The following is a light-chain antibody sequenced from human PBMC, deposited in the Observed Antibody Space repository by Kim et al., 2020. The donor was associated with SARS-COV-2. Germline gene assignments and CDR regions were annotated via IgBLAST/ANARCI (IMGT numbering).Light chain of an antibody. CDR3: QQYDNLPYT. CDR2: DAS. CDR1: HDISNY. Sequence: SASGGDRVTITCHASHDISNYLKWYQQKPGKAPKLLIYDASNLETGVPSRFSGSGSGTDFTFTISSLQPEDIATYYCQQYDNLPYTFGQGTKLEI. J-gene: IGKJ2*01. V-gene: IGKV1-33*01.